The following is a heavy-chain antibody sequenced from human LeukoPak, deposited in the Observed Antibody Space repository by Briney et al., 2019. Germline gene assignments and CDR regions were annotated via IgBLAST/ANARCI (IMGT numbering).Heavy chain of an antibody. CDR2: CN. V-gene: IGHV6-1*01. D-gene: IGHD6-19*01. Sequence: CNDYAVSVKSRITINPDTSKNQFSLQLNSVTPEDTAVYYCASEVWGWPEYYFDYWGQGTLVTVSP. J-gene: IGHJ4*02. CDR3: ASEVWGWPEYYFDY.